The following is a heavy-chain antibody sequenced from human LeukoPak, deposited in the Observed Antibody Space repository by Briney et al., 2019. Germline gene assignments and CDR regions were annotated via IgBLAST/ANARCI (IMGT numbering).Heavy chain of an antibody. J-gene: IGHJ4*02. CDR3: ARYAKGYQLPLYYFDY. Sequence: PGGSLRLSCAASGFTFSSYWMSWVRQAPGKGLEWAANIKQDGSEKYYVDSVKGRFTISRDNAKNSLYLQMNSLRAEDTAVYYCARYAKGYQLPLYYFDYWGQGTLVTVSS. CDR1: GFTFSSYW. V-gene: IGHV3-7*01. CDR2: IKQDGSEK. D-gene: IGHD2-2*01.